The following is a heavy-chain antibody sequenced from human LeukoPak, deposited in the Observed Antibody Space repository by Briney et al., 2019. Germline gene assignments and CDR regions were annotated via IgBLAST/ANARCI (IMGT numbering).Heavy chain of an antibody. V-gene: IGHV1-18*01. J-gene: IGHJ4*02. CDR2: ISAYNGNT. Sequence: ASVKVSCKASGYTFTSYGISWVRQAPGQGLEWMGWISAYNGNTNYAQKLQGRVTMTTDTSTSTAYMELRSLRSDDTAVYYCARDLVSTIVVVMGYWGQGTLVTVSS. CDR3: ARDLVSTIVVVMGY. CDR1: GYTFTSYG. D-gene: IGHD3-22*01.